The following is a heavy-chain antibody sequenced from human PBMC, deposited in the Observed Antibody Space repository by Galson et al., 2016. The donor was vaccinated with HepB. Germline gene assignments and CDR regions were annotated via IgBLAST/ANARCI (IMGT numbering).Heavy chain of an antibody. V-gene: IGHV1-18*04. CDR1: GYTFTSYG. CDR3: ARSGDGNWFES. Sequence: SVKVSCKASGYTFTSYGIGWVRQAPGQGLEWMGRISGYNGYTDSAQRLQGRVTMTTDTSTSTAYMELSSLRSDDTAVYYCARSGDGNWFESWGQGTLVTVSS. J-gene: IGHJ5*01. CDR2: ISGYNGYT. D-gene: IGHD2-21*02.